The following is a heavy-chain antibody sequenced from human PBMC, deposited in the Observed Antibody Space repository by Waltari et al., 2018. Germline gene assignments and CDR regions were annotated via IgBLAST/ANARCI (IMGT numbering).Heavy chain of an antibody. CDR1: GGSFSGYY. J-gene: IGHJ4*02. V-gene: IGHV4-34*01. D-gene: IGHD6-19*01. CDR2: INHSGST. Sequence: QVQLQQWGAGLFKPSETLSLTCAVYGGSFSGYYWNWIRQPPGKGLEWIGEINHSGSTNYNPSLKSRVTIAVDTSKNQFSLKLSSVTAADTAVYYCARFGSGWYYFDHWGQGTLVTVSS. CDR3: ARFGSGWYYFDH.